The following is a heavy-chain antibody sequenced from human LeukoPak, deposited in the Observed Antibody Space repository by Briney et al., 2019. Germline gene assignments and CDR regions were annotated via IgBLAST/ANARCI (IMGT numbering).Heavy chain of an antibody. Sequence: GGSLRLSCAASGFTFSDLYMSWIRQAPGKGLEWVSYISSSADITYYADSVKGRFTISRDNTKKSLYLQMNCLTAEDTAVYYCAIAAAYWGQGTLVTVSS. D-gene: IGHD2-2*01. CDR1: GFTFSDLY. CDR2: ISSSADIT. J-gene: IGHJ4*02. V-gene: IGHV3-11*01. CDR3: AIAAAY.